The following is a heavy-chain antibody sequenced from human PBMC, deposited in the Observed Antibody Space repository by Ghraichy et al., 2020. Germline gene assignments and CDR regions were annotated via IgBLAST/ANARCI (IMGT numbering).Heavy chain of an antibody. J-gene: IGHJ4*02. CDR2: IYYSGST. CDR3: ARHVADSSWYSYYFDY. CDR1: GGSISRSSYY. Sequence: LTLTCTVSGGSISRSSYYWGWIRQPPGKGLEWIGSIYYSGSTFRNPSLKSRVTISVDTSKNQFSLRLTSVTAADTAVYYCARHVADSSWYSYYFDYWGQGTLVTVSS. D-gene: IGHD3-22*01. V-gene: IGHV4-39*01.